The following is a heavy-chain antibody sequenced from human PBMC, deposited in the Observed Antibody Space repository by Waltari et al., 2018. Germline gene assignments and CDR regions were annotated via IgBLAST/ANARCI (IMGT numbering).Heavy chain of an antibody. CDR3: ARGPYSGYYYVRAFDI. CDR1: GFTFSSYS. V-gene: IGHV3-21*01. CDR2: ISSSSSYI. J-gene: IGHJ3*02. Sequence: EVQLVESGGGLVKPGGSLRLSCAASGFTFSSYSMNWVRQAPGKGLEWVSSISSSSSYIYYAYSVKGRFTISRDNAKNSLYLHMNSLRAEDTALDYCARGPYSGYYYVRAFDIWGQGTMVTVSS. D-gene: IGHD3-22*01.